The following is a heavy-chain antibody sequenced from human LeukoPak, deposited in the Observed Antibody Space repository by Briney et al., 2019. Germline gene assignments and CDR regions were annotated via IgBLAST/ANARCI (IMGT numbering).Heavy chain of an antibody. CDR1: EFTVSRNY. Sequence: GGSLRLSCTASEFTVSRNYMLWVRQAPGKGLEWVSLIFSNGDTHYADSVMGRFTISRDTSRNTVSLQMNSLRVEETAMYYCTRDQMNYWGQGTLVTVSS. V-gene: IGHV3-53*01. D-gene: IGHD5-24*01. J-gene: IGHJ4*02. CDR3: TRDQMNY. CDR2: IFSNGDT.